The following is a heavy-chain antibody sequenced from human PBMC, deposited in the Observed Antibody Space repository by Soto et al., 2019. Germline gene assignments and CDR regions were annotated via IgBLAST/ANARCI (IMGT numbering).Heavy chain of an antibody. CDR2: ISGSGGST. CDR3: ASRTSGRYFDY. V-gene: IGHV3-23*01. Sequence: PGGSLRLSCTASGFTFSSYAMNWVRQAPGKGLEWVSVISGSGGSTYYADSVKGRFTISRDNSKNKLYLQMNSLRAGDTAVYYCASRTSGRYFDYWGQGTLVTVSS. J-gene: IGHJ4*02. CDR1: GFTFSSYA. D-gene: IGHD6-19*01.